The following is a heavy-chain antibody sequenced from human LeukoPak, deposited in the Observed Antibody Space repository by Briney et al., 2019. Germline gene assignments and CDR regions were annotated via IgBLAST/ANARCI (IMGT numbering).Heavy chain of an antibody. CDR2: IKQDGSEK. J-gene: IGHJ4*02. Sequence: GGSLRLSCAASGFTFSSYWMSWVRQAPGKGLEWVANIKQDGSEKYYVDSVKGRFTTSRDNAKNSLYLQMNSLRAEDTAVYYCARRVGKWLRFNDFDYWGQGTLVTVSS. D-gene: IGHD5-12*01. CDR3: ARRVGKWLRFNDFDY. CDR1: GFTFSSYW. V-gene: IGHV3-7*01.